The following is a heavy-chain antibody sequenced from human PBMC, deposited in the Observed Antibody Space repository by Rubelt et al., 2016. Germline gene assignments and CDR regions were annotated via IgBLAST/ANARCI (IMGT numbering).Heavy chain of an antibody. CDR3: ARHHRDGYNPETDYFDY. V-gene: IGHV4-31*03. CDR1: GGSISSGGYY. D-gene: IGHD5-24*01. CDR2: IYYSGST. Sequence: QVQLQESGPGLVKPSQTLSLTCTVSGGSISSGGYYWSWIRQHPGKGLEWIGYIYYSGSTYYNPSPKGRFTISVDPLKNPFSLKLSSGTDPDTAVYYCARHHRDGYNPETDYFDYWGQGTLVTVSS. J-gene: IGHJ4*02.